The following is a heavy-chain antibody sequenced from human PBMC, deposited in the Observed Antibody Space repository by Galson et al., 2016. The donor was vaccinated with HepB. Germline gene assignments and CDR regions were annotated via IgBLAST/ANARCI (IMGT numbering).Heavy chain of an antibody. V-gene: IGHV3-33*01. CDR2: VFYDDSRK. Sequence: SLRLSCAASGFLFSDYGMHWVRQAPGEGLEWVAVVFYDDSRKYYADFVKGRFSISRDNSKSSPYLDMSSLRAEDTAVYYCVRDISSSHFDLWGRGTLVTVTS. CDR1: GFLFSDYG. D-gene: IGHD2-2*01. CDR3: VRDISSSHFDL. J-gene: IGHJ2*01.